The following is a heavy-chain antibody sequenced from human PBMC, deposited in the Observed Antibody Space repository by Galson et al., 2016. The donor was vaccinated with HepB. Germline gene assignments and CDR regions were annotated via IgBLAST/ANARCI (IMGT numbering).Heavy chain of an antibody. CDR2: ISGSGLKT. D-gene: IGHD6-19*01. V-gene: IGHV3-23*01. J-gene: IGHJ4*02. CDR3: AKETGQSVSGPFES. CDR1: GFNFGSYA. Sequence: SLRLSCAGSGFNFGSYAMSWLRQAPGKGLEWVSAISGSGLKTHYADSVQGRFIISRENSMSTVYLQMTSLRDEDTAIYFCAKETGQSVSGPFESWDQGALGTVCS.